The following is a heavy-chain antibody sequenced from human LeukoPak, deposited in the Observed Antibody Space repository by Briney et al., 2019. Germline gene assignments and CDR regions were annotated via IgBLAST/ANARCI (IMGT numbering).Heavy chain of an antibody. J-gene: IGHJ4*02. CDR1: GFTFSSYS. CDR2: ISSSSSTI. V-gene: IGHV3-48*01. CDR3: ARGPGAGGSSGTDY. Sequence: PGGSLRLSCAASGFTFSSYSMNWVRQAPGKGLEWVSYISSSSSTIYYADSVKGRFTISRDNAKNSLYLQMNSLRAEDTALYYCARGPGAGGSSGTDYWGQGTLVTVSS. D-gene: IGHD3-10*01.